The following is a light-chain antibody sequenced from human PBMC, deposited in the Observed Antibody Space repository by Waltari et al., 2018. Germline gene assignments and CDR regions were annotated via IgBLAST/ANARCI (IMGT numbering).Light chain of an antibody. Sequence: DVVMTQSPLSLPVTLGQPASISCRSSQSLVHSDGKTYFNLFHQRPGQSPRRLIYKVSNRDSGVPDRFSGSGSGTDFTLKISRVEAEDVGVYYCMQGTHWPWTFGQGTKVEIK. CDR2: KVS. CDR1: QSLVHSDGKTY. CDR3: MQGTHWPWT. V-gene: IGKV2-30*02. J-gene: IGKJ1*01.